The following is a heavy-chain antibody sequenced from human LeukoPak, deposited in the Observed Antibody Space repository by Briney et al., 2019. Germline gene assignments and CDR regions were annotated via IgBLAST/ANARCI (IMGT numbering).Heavy chain of an antibody. V-gene: IGHV3-21*01. CDR2: NCSSSTYK. CDR3: AIDPGTVETAMGPVWDY. Sequence: PGGPLSLSCAPSRFTFRSHNMNCVPQAPGEGVEWVSSNCSSSTYKYYTHSVRGRFTISRDNAKNSLYLQMNRLRAEDTAVYYCAIDPGTVETAMGPVWDYWGEGPLVSV. J-gene: IGHJ4*02. D-gene: IGHD5-18*01. CDR1: RFTFRSHN.